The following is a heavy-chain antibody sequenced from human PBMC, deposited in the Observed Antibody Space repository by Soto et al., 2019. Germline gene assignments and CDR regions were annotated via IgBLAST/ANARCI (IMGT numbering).Heavy chain of an antibody. CDR3: ATYPPDCGDSPNWFDH. J-gene: IGHJ5*02. D-gene: IGHD4-17*01. V-gene: IGHV1-2*04. Sequence: ASVKVSCKASGYTFTGYYMHRVRQAPGQGLQWIGWTNPNSGGTNYAEKCKCWVTMTKYTSISTVYMERRRLGSDDTSVYYCATYPPDCGDSPNWFDHWGQGTLVTVSS. CDR2: TNPNSGGT. CDR1: GYTFTGYY.